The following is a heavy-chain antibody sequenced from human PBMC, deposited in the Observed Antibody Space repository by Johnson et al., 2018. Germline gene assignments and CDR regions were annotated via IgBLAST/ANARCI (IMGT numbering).Heavy chain of an antibody. CDR1: GFIFTRDW. CDR3: GKFGYSYGLDV. J-gene: IGHJ6*02. V-gene: IGHV3-7*01. CDR2: INRDGSER. Sequence: VQLVESGGGLVQPGGSLRLSCAASGFIFTRDWMSWVRQAPGRGLEWVANINRDGSERYYVDSVTGRFTISRDNAKNALFLQMNSLRVEDTAVYYCGKFGYSYGLDVWGQGTTVTGSS. D-gene: IGHD3-16*01.